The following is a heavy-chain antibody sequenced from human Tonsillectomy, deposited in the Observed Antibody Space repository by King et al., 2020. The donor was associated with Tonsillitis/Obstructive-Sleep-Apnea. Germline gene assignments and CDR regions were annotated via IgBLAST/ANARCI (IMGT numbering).Heavy chain of an antibody. CDR1: GGTFSSYA. D-gene: IGHD5-18*01. CDR3: ARGAGEVQLWSPYDFDY. V-gene: IGHV1-69*01. J-gene: IGHJ4*02. CDR2: ISPIFGTA. Sequence: VQLVQSGAEVKKPGSSVKVSCKASGGTFSSYAISWVRQAPGQGLEWMGGISPIFGTANYAQKFQGRVTITADESTSTAYSELGSLGSEDTAVYYCARGAGEVQLWSPYDFDYWGQGTLVTVSS.